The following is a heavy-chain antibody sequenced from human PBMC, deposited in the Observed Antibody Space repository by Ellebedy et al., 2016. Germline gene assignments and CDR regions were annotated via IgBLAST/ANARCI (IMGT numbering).Heavy chain of an antibody. J-gene: IGHJ4*02. Sequence: GESLKISXAASGFTFSSYAMHWVRQAPGKGLEWVAVISYDGSNKYYADSVKGRFTISRDNSKNTLYLQMNSLRAEDTAVYYCARGGTVVVTAPNDYWGQGTLVTVSS. V-gene: IGHV3-30-3*01. CDR1: GFTFSSYA. D-gene: IGHD2-21*02. CDR2: ISYDGSNK. CDR3: ARGGTVVVTAPNDY.